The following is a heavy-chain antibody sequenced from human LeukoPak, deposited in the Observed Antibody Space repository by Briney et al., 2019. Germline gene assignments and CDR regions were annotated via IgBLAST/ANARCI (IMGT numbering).Heavy chain of an antibody. CDR2: ISYDGSNK. CDR3: AKIYCSSTSCYHGHYYYYYGMDV. J-gene: IGHJ6*02. D-gene: IGHD2-2*01. CDR1: GFTLSSYG. Sequence: GGSLRLSCAASGFTLSSYGMHWVRQAPGKGLERVAVISYDGSNKYYADSVKGRFTISRDNSKNTLYLQMNSLRAEDTAVYYCAKIYCSSTSCYHGHYYYYYGMDVWGQGTTVTVSS. V-gene: IGHV3-30*18.